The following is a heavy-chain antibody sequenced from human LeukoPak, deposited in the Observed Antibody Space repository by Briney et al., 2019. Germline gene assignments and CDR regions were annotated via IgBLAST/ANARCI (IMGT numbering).Heavy chain of an antibody. CDR2: INHSGST. CDR1: GGSFRGYY. CDR3: ARSRLHPIIFDY. V-gene: IGHV4-34*01. Sequence: SETLSLTCAVYGGSFRGYYWSWIRQPPGKGLEWIGEINHSGSTNYNPSLKSRVTISVDTSKTQFSLKLSSVTAADTAVYYCARSRLHPIIFDYWGQGTLVTVSS. J-gene: IGHJ4*02. D-gene: IGHD5-24*01.